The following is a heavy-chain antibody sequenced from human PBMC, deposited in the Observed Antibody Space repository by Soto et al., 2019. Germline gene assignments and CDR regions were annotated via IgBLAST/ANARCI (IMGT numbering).Heavy chain of an antibody. J-gene: IGHJ4*02. CDR2: IYYSGST. D-gene: IGHD3-22*01. CDR1: GGYSRSYY. Sequence: SETQSLTSTVAGGYSRSYYWSWIRQKPGKGLEWIGYIYYSGSTNYNPSLKSRVTISVDTSKNQFSLKLSSVTAADTAVYYCARVDSSGYLGMYYFDNWGQGTQVTVSS. CDR3: ARVDSSGYLGMYYFDN. V-gene: IGHV4-59*01.